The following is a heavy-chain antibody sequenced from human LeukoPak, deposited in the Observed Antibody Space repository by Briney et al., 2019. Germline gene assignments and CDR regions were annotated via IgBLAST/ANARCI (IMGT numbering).Heavy chain of an antibody. Sequence: GASVKVSCKASGYTFTNYDINWVRQATGQGLEWMGWMNPNSGNTGYAQKLQGRVTFTRDTSISTAYMELSSLRSEDTAVYFCARTTSMTASGYDYWGQGTLVTVSS. D-gene: IGHD2-21*02. CDR2: MNPNSGNT. J-gene: IGHJ4*02. V-gene: IGHV1-8*03. CDR3: ARTTSMTASGYDY. CDR1: GYTFTNYD.